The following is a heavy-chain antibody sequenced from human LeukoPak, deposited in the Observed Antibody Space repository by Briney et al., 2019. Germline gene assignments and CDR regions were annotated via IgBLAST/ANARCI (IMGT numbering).Heavy chain of an antibody. Sequence: GGSLRLSCAASGFTFSNAWMSWVRQAPGKGLEWVSYISSSGSTIYYADSVKGRFTISRDNAKNSLYLQMNSLRAEDTAVYYCARGKWLRHPDYWGQGTLVTVSS. J-gene: IGHJ4*02. CDR1: GFTFSNAW. CDR3: ARGKWLRHPDY. CDR2: ISSSGSTI. V-gene: IGHV3-11*01. D-gene: IGHD5-12*01.